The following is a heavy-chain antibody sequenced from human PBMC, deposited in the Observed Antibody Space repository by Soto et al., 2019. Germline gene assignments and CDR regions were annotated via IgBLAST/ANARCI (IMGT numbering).Heavy chain of an antibody. V-gene: IGHV1-46*01. Sequence: ASVKVSCKASGYTFTNYFLHWVRQAPGQGLEWVGIINPNGGSRTYSQKFQGRVTMTRDTSTSSVYMELSSLRSGDTAVYYCARDQDYSNYVGGHYFDYWGQGTLVTVSS. J-gene: IGHJ4*02. CDR1: GYTFTNYF. CDR2: INPNGGSR. CDR3: ARDQDYSNYVGGHYFDY. D-gene: IGHD4-4*01.